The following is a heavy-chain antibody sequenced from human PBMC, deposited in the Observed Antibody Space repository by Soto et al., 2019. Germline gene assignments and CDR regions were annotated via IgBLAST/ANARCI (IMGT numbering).Heavy chain of an antibody. Sequence: QVQLVQSGAEVKKPGASVRVSCKASGYTFTTYFMHWVRQAPGQGLEWMGIINPSGGSTTYALTFQGRVTLTRDTSTNTIYMELSSLRSEDTAVYYCARLGQWADAFDLWGLGTMVTVSS. D-gene: IGHD1-26*01. CDR2: INPSGGST. J-gene: IGHJ3*01. CDR3: ARLGQWADAFDL. CDR1: GYTFTTYF. V-gene: IGHV1-46*03.